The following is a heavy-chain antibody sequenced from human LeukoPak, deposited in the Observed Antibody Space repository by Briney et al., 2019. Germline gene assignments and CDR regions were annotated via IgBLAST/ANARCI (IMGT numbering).Heavy chain of an antibody. J-gene: IGHJ5*02. Sequence: GASVKVSCKASGYTFTGYYMHWVRQAPGQGLEWMGWINPNSGGTNYAQKFQGRVTMTRDTSISTAYMELSRLRSDDTAVYYCARVQDGYIIRDNWFDPWGQGTLVTVSS. V-gene: IGHV1-2*02. D-gene: IGHD5-24*01. CDR2: INPNSGGT. CDR1: GYTFTGYY. CDR3: ARVQDGYIIRDNWFDP.